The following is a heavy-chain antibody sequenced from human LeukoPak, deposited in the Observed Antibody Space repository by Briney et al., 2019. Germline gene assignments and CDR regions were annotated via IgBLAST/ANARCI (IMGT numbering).Heavy chain of an antibody. CDR3: ARGGYCSSTSCRLNWYFDL. D-gene: IGHD2-2*01. CDR1: GFTFSSYA. CDR2: ISYDGSNK. Sequence: GGSLRLSCAASGFTFSSYAMHWVRQAPGKGLEWVAVISYDGSNKYYADSVKGRFTISRDNSKNTLYLQMNSLRAEDTAVYYCARGGYCSSTSCRLNWYFDLWGRGTLVTVSS. J-gene: IGHJ2*01. V-gene: IGHV3-30*04.